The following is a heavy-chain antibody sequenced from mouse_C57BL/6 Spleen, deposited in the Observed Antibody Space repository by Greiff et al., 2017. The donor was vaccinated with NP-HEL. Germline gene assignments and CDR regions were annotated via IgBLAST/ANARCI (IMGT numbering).Heavy chain of an antibody. V-gene: IGHV14-4*01. CDR1: GFNIKDDY. CDR3: TTYYGSSYEGVY. J-gene: IGHJ2*01. CDR2: IDPENGDT. D-gene: IGHD1-1*01. Sequence: VQLQQSGAELVRPGASVKLSCTASGFNIKDDYMHWVKQRPEQGLEWIGWIDPENGDTEYASKFQGKATITADTSSNTASLQLSSLTSEDTAVYYCTTYYGSSYEGVYGGQGTTLTLSS.